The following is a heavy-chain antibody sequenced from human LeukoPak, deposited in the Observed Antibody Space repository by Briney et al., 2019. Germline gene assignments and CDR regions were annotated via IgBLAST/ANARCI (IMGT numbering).Heavy chain of an antibody. CDR3: AKARESSSGGFDY. J-gene: IGHJ4*02. Sequence: GGSLRLSCAASGFTFSSYAMSWVRQAPGKGLEWVSAISGSGGSTFYADSVKGRFTISRDNSKNTLYLQMNSLRAEDTAVYYCAKARESSSGGFDYWGQGTLVTVSS. D-gene: IGHD6-13*01. V-gene: IGHV3-23*01. CDR1: GFTFSSYA. CDR2: ISGSGGST.